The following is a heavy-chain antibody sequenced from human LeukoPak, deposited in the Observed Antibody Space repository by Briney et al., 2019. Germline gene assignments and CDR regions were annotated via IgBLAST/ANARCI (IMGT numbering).Heavy chain of an antibody. Sequence: GGSLRLSCAASGFTFSSYGMHWVRRAPGKGLEWVAFIRYDGSNKYYADSVKGRFTISRDNSKNTLYLQMNSLRAEDTAVYYCAKEAVVAAVYFDHWGQGTLVTVSS. V-gene: IGHV3-30*02. CDR3: AKEAVVAAVYFDH. CDR1: GFTFSSYG. CDR2: IRYDGSNK. J-gene: IGHJ4*02. D-gene: IGHD2-15*01.